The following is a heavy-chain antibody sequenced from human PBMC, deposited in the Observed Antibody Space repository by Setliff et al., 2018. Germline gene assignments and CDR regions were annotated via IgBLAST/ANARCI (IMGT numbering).Heavy chain of an antibody. Sequence: SETLSLTCTVSGGSISSSSYYWGWIRQPPGKGLEWIGSIYYSGSSYYNPSLKSRVTISVDTSKNQFSLKLSSVTAADTAVYYCARRETYYNFWSGYYAYWGQGTLVTVSS. D-gene: IGHD3-3*01. J-gene: IGHJ4*02. CDR1: GGSISSSSYY. CDR2: IYYSGSS. CDR3: ARRETYYNFWSGYYAY. V-gene: IGHV4-39*07.